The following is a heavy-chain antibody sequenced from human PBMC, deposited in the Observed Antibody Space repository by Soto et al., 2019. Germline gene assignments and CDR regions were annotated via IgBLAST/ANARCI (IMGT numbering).Heavy chain of an antibody. Sequence: ASVKVSCKASGYTFTSYGISWVRQAPGQGLEWMGWISAYNGNTNYAQKLQGRVTMTTDTSTSTAYMELRSLRSDDTAVYYCARRTYYDFWSGYLGTHYYYGMDVWGQGTTVTVSS. J-gene: IGHJ6*02. D-gene: IGHD3-3*01. CDR1: GYTFTSYG. CDR3: ARRTYYDFWSGYLGTHYYYGMDV. V-gene: IGHV1-18*01. CDR2: ISAYNGNT.